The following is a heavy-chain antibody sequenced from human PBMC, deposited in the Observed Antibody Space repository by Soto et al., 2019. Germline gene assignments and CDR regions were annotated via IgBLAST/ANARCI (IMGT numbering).Heavy chain of an antibody. CDR2: IWYDGSNK. J-gene: IGHJ4*02. Sequence: QVQLVESGGGVVQPGRSLSLSCAASGFTFSSYGMHWVRQAPGKGLEWVVVIWYDGSNKYYADSVKGRFTISRDNSKNALYLHMNGLRVEDTAVYYCVGDGSRWFGDLFLDYWGEGALVTVS. V-gene: IGHV3-33*01. CDR3: VGDGSRWFGDLFLDY. CDR1: GFTFSSYG. D-gene: IGHD3-10*01.